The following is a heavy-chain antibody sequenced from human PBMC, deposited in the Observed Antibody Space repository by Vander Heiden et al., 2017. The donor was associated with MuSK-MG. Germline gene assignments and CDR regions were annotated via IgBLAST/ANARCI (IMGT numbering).Heavy chain of an antibody. J-gene: IGHJ4*02. CDR2: INHSGST. CDR1: GGSFSGYY. V-gene: IGHV4-34*01. Sequence: QVQLQQWGAGLLKPSETLSLTCAVYGGSFSGYYWSWIPQPPGKGLEWIGEINHSGSTNYNPSLKSRVTISVDTSKNQFSLKLSSVTAADTAVYYCARGPRTTPVWWLRGKFDYWCQGTLVTVSS. CDR3: ARGPRTTPVWWLRGKFDY. D-gene: IGHD5-12*01.